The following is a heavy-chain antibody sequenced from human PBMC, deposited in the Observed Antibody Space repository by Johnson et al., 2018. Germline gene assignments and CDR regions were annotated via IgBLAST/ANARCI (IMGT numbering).Heavy chain of an antibody. CDR2: TYYRCKWDN. J-gene: IGHJ6*02. Sequence: QVQLQESGPGLVKPSQTLSLTCAISGDSVSSNSAAWNWIRQSPSRGLEWLGRTYYRCKWDNDYAVSVKRRITINPDTPKNQFSLQLTSVTPGDTAVYYCGRLNYDYYGMDVWGQVTTVTVSS. CDR3: GRLNYDYYGMDV. D-gene: IGHD6-25*01. CDR1: GDSVSSNSAA. V-gene: IGHV6-1*01.